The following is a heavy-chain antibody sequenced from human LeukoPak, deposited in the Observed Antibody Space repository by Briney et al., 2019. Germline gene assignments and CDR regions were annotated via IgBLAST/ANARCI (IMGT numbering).Heavy chain of an antibody. V-gene: IGHV3-7*03. J-gene: IGHJ3*01. CDR1: GFTFSSYW. CDR2: IKQDGSEK. Sequence: GGSLRLSCAASGFTFSSYWMSWVRQAPEKGLEWVANIKQDGSEKYYVDSVKGRFTISRESAKNTLYLQMNSLRAEDTALYYCVRGQRAFDVWGQGTPVTVSS. CDR3: VRGQRAFDV.